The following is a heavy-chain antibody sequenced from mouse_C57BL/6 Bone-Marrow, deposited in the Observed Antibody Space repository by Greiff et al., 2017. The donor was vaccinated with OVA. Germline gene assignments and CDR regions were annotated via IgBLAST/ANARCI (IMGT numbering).Heavy chain of an antibody. CDR2: IEPENGDT. D-gene: IGHD2-3*01. CDR1: GFNIKDDY. Sequence: EVQLQQSGAELVRPGASVKLSCTASGFNIKDDYMHWVKQRPEQGLEWIGWIEPENGDTEYASKFQGKATITADTSSNTAYLQLSSLTSEDTAVYYCTTGGYYVRFAYWGQGTLVTVSA. J-gene: IGHJ3*01. CDR3: TTGGYYVRFAY. V-gene: IGHV14-4*01.